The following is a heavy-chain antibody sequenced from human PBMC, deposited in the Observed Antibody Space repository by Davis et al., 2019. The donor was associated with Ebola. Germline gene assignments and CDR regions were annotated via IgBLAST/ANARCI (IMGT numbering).Heavy chain of an antibody. CDR3: ARRILLAVAEISWFDP. V-gene: IGHV1-69*13. J-gene: IGHJ5*02. CDR2: IIPIFGTA. CDR1: GDTFNSYA. Sequence: AASVKVSCKASGDTFNSYAISWVRQAPGQGLEWMGRIIPIFGTANYAQKFQGRVTITADESTSTAYMELSSLISEDTAVYYCARRILLAVAEISWFDPWGQGTLVTVSS. D-gene: IGHD6-13*01.